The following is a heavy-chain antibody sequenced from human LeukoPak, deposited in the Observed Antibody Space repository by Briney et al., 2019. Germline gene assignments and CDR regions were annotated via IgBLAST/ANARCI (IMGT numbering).Heavy chain of an antibody. CDR3: ASLTGSSGWYLSEYFQH. V-gene: IGHV3-7*02. CDR2: IKQDGSEK. CDR1: GFTFSSYW. D-gene: IGHD6-19*01. Sequence: GGSLRLSCAASGFTFSSYWMSWVRQAPGKGLEWVANIKQDGSEKYYVDSVEGRFTISRDNAKNSLSLQMNSLRAEDTAVYYCASLTGSSGWYLSEYFQHWRQGTLVTVSS. J-gene: IGHJ1*01.